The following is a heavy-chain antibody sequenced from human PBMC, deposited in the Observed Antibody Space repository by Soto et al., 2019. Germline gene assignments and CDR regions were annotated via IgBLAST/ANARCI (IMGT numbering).Heavy chain of an antibody. J-gene: IGHJ3*02. V-gene: IGHV1-18*01. Sequence: GASVKVSCKASGYTFTSYGISWVRQAPGQGLEWMGWISAYNGNTNYAQKLQGRVTMTTDTSTSTDYMELRSLRSDVTAVYYCARDTYGGNSIHAFDIWGQGTMVTVSS. CDR2: ISAYNGNT. CDR1: GYTFTSYG. D-gene: IGHD4-17*01. CDR3: ARDTYGGNSIHAFDI.